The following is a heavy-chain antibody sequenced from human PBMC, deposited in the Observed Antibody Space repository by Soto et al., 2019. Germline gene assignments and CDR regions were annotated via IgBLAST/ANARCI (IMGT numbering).Heavy chain of an antibody. J-gene: IGHJ4*02. CDR2: IIPIFGTA. CDR1: GGTFSSYA. V-gene: IGHV1-69*13. Sequence: SVKVSCKASGGTFSSYAISWVPQAPGQGLEWMGGIIPIFGTANYAQKFQGRVTITADESTSTAYMELSSVTAADTAVYYCARASRPGITMVRGVIPAHPYYFDYWGQGTLVTVSS. CDR3: ARASRPGITMVRGVIPAHPYYFDY. D-gene: IGHD3-10*01.